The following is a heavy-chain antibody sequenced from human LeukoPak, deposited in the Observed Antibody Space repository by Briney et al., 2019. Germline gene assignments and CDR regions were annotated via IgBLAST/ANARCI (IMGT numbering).Heavy chain of an antibody. CDR2: SGST. J-gene: IGHJ6*02. CDR1: GGSFSDYY. CDR3: ARTRRHYYGSGKNLTPWPAGLDV. V-gene: IGHV4-59*01. Sequence: AETLSLTCTVSGGSFSDYYWTWIRQSPGKGLEWIGYSGSTNYNPSLKSRVTISVDTSKRHLSLTLSSVTEADTAVYYCARTRRHYYGSGKNLTPWPAGLDVWGQGTTVIVS. D-gene: IGHD3-10*01.